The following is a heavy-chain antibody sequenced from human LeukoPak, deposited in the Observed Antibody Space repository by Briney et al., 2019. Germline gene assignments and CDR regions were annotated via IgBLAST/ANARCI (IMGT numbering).Heavy chain of an antibody. CDR1: GYIFTNYG. Sequence: GASVKVSCKASGYIFTNYGISWVRQAPGQGLEWMGWISTYNGYANYAQKLQGTVTMTMDTSTSTVYMELRSLRSDDTAVYYCARDGHRRYYYDSSGREDAFDIWGQGTMVTVSS. J-gene: IGHJ3*02. D-gene: IGHD3-22*01. CDR2: ISTYNGYA. CDR3: ARDGHRRYYYDSSGREDAFDI. V-gene: IGHV1-18*01.